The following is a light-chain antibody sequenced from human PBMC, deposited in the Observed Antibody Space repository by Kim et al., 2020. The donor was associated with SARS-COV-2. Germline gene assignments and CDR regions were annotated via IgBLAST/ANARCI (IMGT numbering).Light chain of an antibody. J-gene: IGKJ4*01. CDR3: QQHTKRPPAPS. CDR2: DAA. Sequence: PGEGATLSCRASQSVGISLAWYRHTRGQPPRLLIYDAAIRATGIPDRFSGSGSGTDFTLTIGSLESEDFAVYYCQQHTKRPPAPSFGGGTKVDIK. V-gene: IGKV3-11*01. CDR1: QSVGIS.